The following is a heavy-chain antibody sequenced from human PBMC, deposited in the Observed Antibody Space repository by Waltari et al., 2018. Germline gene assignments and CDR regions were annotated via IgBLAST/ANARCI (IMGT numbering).Heavy chain of an antibody. CDR3: ARDSLIAVAGTATGNNWFDP. CDR1: GGTFSSYA. V-gene: IGHV1-69*01. D-gene: IGHD6-19*01. J-gene: IGHJ5*02. CDR2: IIPIFGTA. Sequence: QVQLVQSGAEVKKPGSSVKVSCKASGGTFSSYAIRWVRPAPGQGLEWMGGIIPIFGTANYAQKFQGRVTITADESTSTAYMELSSLRSEDTAVYYCARDSLIAVAGTATGNNWFDPWGQGTLVTVSS.